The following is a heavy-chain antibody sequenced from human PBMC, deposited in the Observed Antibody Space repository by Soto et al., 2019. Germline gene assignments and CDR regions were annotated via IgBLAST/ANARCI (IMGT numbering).Heavy chain of an antibody. CDR1: GYTFTSYA. Sequence: ASVRVACKAAGYTFTSYAISWVRRAPGQGLEWVGWISAYNCNTSYAQKLQGRVTMTTDTSTSTAYMELRSLRSDDTAVYHSPRDWPYHRFVEWPHFDYWGQGTLVTVSS. CDR3: PRDWPYHRFVEWPHFDY. V-gene: IGHV1-18*04. D-gene: IGHD3-3*01. J-gene: IGHJ4*02. CDR2: ISAYNCNT.